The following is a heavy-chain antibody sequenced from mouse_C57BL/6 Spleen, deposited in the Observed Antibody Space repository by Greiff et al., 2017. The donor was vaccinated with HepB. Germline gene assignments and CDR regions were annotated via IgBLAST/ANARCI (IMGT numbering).Heavy chain of an antibody. CDR3: ARHNYSNYHYWYFDV. Sequence: EVKLVESGGGLVKPGGSLKLSCAASGFTFSSYTMSWVRQTPEKRLEWVATISGGGGNTYYPDSVKGRFTISRDNAKNTLYLQMSSLRSEDPALYYCARHNYSNYHYWYFDVWGTGTTVTVSS. V-gene: IGHV5-9*01. D-gene: IGHD2-5*01. CDR2: ISGGGGNT. CDR1: GFTFSSYT. J-gene: IGHJ1*03.